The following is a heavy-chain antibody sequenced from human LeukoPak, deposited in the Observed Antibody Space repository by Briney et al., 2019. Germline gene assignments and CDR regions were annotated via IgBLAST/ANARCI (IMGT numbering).Heavy chain of an antibody. J-gene: IGHJ4*02. CDR2: IYHSGGT. Sequence: SQTLSLTCAVSGGSISSGGYSWSWIRQPPGKGLEWIGYIYHSGGTYYIPSLKSRVTISVDRSKNQFSLKLSSVTAADTAVYYCARGARDGYNYLDYWGQGTLVTVSS. V-gene: IGHV4-30-2*01. D-gene: IGHD5-24*01. CDR1: GGSISSGGYS. CDR3: ARGARDGYNYLDY.